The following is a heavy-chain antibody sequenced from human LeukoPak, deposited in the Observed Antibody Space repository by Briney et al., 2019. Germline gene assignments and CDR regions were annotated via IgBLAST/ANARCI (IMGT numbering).Heavy chain of an antibody. Sequence: SETLSLTCAVSGGSISSSKWWSWVRQPPGKGLGWIGEVYHTGSSNYNPSLKSRVTISVDKSKSQFSLKLSPVTAADTAVYYCARDRGSSWTDYWGQGTLVTVSS. CDR2: VYHTGSS. J-gene: IGHJ4*02. CDR1: GGSISSSKW. D-gene: IGHD6-13*01. V-gene: IGHV4-4*02. CDR3: ARDRGSSWTDY.